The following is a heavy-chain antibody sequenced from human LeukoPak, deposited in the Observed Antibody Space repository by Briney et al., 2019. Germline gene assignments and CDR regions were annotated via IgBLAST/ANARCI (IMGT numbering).Heavy chain of an antibody. CDR2: IYWDDDK. D-gene: IGHD3-3*01. CDR1: GFSLSTSGVG. Sequence: ESGPTLVKPTQTLTLTCTFSGFSLSTSGVGVGWIRQPPGKALEWLALIYWDDDKRYSPSLKSRLTITKDTSKNQVVLTMTNTDPVDTATYYCAHTDDFWSGYPPGWFDPWGQGTLVTVSS. V-gene: IGHV2-5*02. CDR3: AHTDDFWSGYPPGWFDP. J-gene: IGHJ5*02.